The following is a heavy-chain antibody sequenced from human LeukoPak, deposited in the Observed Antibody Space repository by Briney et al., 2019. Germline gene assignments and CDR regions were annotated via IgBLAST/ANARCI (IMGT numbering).Heavy chain of an antibody. CDR3: ARDPPAVAANTYG. Sequence: GGSLRLSCAASGFTVSNNYMRWVRQAPGKGLEWVSLIYSGGATFYADTVKGRFTISRDGSKNTLYLQMNSLRAEDTAVYYCARDPPAVAANTYGWGQGTLVTVSS. D-gene: IGHD6-6*01. V-gene: IGHV3-66*01. J-gene: IGHJ4*02. CDR2: IYSGGAT. CDR1: GFTVSNNY.